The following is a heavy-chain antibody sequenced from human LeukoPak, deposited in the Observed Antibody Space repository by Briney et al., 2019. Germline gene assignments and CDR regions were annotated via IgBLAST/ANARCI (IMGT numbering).Heavy chain of an antibody. D-gene: IGHD4-17*01. Sequence: GGSLKLSCAGSGFTFSNYNMNWVRQAPGKGLEWVSSISRSSTYIYYADSVKGQFTISRDNAKNSVHLQMNSQRVEDTAVHYCARETDYADYYFDSWGQGTLVTVSS. V-gene: IGHV3-21*01. CDR1: GFTFSNYN. CDR2: ISRSSTYI. J-gene: IGHJ4*02. CDR3: ARETDYADYYFDS.